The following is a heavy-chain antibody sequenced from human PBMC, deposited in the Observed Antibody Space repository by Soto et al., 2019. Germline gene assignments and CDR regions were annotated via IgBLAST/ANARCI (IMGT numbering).Heavy chain of an antibody. V-gene: IGHV2-5*02. CDR2: IYWDDDK. J-gene: IGHJ4*02. D-gene: IGHD4-17*01. CDR3: AHVVTTVTTR. Sequence: QITLKESGPALVKPTQTLTLTCTFSGFSLSASGVGVGWIRQPPGKALEWLALIYWDDDKRYRPSLKSKLTIIKDTTKNQVVLSMTNREPVDTATYYCAHVVTTVTTRWGQGTLVTVSS. CDR1: GFSLSASGVG.